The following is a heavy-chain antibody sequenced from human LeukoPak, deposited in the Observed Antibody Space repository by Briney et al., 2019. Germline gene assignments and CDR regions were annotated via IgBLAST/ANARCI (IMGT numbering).Heavy chain of an antibody. D-gene: IGHD4-23*01. Sequence: GGSLRLSCAASGFTFSDYSMNWVRQAPGKGVEWVSYINSGSSTIYYVDSVEGRFTISRDNAKNSLYLQMNSLRDEDTAVYHCARTRSKVGTPTFDYWGQGTLVTVSS. V-gene: IGHV3-48*02. CDR2: INSGSSTI. J-gene: IGHJ4*02. CDR1: GFTFSDYS. CDR3: ARTRSKVGTPTFDY.